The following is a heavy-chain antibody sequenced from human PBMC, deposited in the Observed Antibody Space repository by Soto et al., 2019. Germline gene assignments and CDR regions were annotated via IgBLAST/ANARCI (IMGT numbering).Heavy chain of an antibody. CDR1: GFTFSSYW. V-gene: IGHV3-74*01. J-gene: IGHJ4*02. D-gene: IGHD5-18*01. CDR2: INGDGSTT. Sequence: EVQLVESGGGLVQPGGSLRLSCAASGFTFSSYWMHWVRQAPGKGLVWVSRINGDGSTTSYADSVKGRFTISRDNAKNTLYPQMYSLRAEDTAVYYCARARVDTAMVMAFWGQGTLVTVSS. CDR3: ARARVDTAMVMAF.